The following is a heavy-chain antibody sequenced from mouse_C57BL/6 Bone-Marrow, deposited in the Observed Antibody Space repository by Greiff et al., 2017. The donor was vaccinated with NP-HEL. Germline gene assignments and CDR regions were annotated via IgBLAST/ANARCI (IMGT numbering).Heavy chain of an antibody. J-gene: IGHJ4*01. CDR1: GFTFSDYY. Sequence: EVQRVESEGGSVQPGSSMKLSCTTSGFTFSDYYMAWVRQVPEKGLDWVANINYDGSSTYYLDSLKSRFIISRDNAKNILYLQMSSLTSEDTATYYCAREGGLRRRTYAMDYWGQGTSVTVSS. V-gene: IGHV5-16*01. D-gene: IGHD2-4*01. CDR3: AREGGLRRRTYAMDY. CDR2: INYDGSST.